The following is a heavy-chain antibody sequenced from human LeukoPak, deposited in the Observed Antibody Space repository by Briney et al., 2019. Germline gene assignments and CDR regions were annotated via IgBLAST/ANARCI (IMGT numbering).Heavy chain of an antibody. CDR3: ARDSSHTDYGDYVWFDP. Sequence: PSESLSLTCTVPGGSISGGGYYWSWIRQHPGKGLVWIGYIYYSGSSYYNSSLKSRVTISLDTSNNQFSLKLSSVTAADTAVYYCARDSSHTDYGDYVWFDPWGQGTLVTVSS. V-gene: IGHV4-31*02. CDR1: GGSISGGGYY. J-gene: IGHJ5*02. D-gene: IGHD4-17*01. CDR2: IYYSGSS.